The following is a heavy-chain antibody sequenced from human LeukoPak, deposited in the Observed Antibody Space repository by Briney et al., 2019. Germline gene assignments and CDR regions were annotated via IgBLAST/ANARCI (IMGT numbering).Heavy chain of an antibody. CDR2: IYYSGST. Sequence: SETLSLTCTVSGGSISSSSYYWGWIRQPPGKGLEWIGNIYYSGSTYYNPSLKSRVTISVDTSKNQFSLNLSSVTAADTAVYYCARHVSYDILTGYHNCFDPWGQGTLVSVSS. V-gene: IGHV4-39*01. CDR1: GGSISSSSYY. J-gene: IGHJ5*02. CDR3: ARHVSYDILTGYHNCFDP. D-gene: IGHD3-9*01.